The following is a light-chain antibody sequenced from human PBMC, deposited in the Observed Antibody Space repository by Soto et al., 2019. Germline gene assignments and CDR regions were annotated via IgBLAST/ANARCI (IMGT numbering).Light chain of an antibody. CDR3: QNYNGAPWT. J-gene: IGKJ1*01. CDR1: QGISTY. V-gene: IGKV1-27*01. CDR2: AAS. Sequence: DIQMTQSPSSLSASVGDRVTITCRASQGISTYLVWYQQKPGTGPKLLIFAASTLQSGVPSRFSGSGSGTDFTLTISSLQPEDVATYYCQNYNGAPWTFGQGTKVEIK.